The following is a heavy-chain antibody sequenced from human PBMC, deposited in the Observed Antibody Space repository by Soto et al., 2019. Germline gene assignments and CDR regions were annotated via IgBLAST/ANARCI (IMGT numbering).Heavy chain of an antibody. CDR2: IMPFFGSG. Sequence: QVYLVQSGAEVKKPGSSVKVSCKALRGTFTNYAFSWVRQAPGQGLEWMGGIMPFFGSGNYAQKFQDRINITADESTSSVYLELTSLRSEDTAVYYCARDRAGYYSHFVYWGQGTLVTVSS. CDR3: ARDRAGYYSHFVY. D-gene: IGHD3-22*01. J-gene: IGHJ4*02. V-gene: IGHV1-69*01. CDR1: RGTFTNYA.